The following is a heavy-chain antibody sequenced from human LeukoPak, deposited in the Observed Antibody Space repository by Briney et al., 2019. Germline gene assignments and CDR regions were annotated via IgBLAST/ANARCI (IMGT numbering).Heavy chain of an antibody. CDR2: INHSGST. D-gene: IGHD3-22*01. J-gene: IGHJ4*02. CDR3: ARGPANDSSGYYTFDY. V-gene: IGHV4-34*01. Sequence: SETLSLTCAVYGGSFSGYYWSWIRQPPGKGLEWIGEINHSGSTNYNPSLKSRVTISVDTSKNQFSLKLSSVTAADTAVYYCARGPANDSSGYYTFDYWGQGTLVTVSS. CDR1: GGSFSGYY.